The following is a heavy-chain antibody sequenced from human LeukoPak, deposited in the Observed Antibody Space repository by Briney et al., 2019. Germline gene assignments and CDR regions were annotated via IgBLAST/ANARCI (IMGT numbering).Heavy chain of an antibody. D-gene: IGHD1-26*01. CDR3: ARVGAAFDI. V-gene: IGHV4-30-2*06. Sequence: SETLSLTCTVSGGSISSGGYYWSWIRQSPGKGLEWIGYIYHSGSTYYNPSLKSRVTILVDRSKNQFSLKLSSVTAADTAVYYCARVGAAFDIWGQGTMVTVSS. J-gene: IGHJ3*02. CDR2: IYHSGST. CDR1: GGSISSGGYY.